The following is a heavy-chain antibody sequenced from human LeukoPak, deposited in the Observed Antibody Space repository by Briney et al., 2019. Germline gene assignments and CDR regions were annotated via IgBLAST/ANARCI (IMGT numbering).Heavy chain of an antibody. Sequence: GGSLRLSCAASGFTFSRDWMHWVRQAPGKGLVWVSRIKSDGSTNYADSVRGRFTISRDNAKNTVSLQMNSLRAEDTGVYYCARAPAEIGGYYPEYFRHWGQGTLVTVSS. CDR2: IKSDGST. D-gene: IGHD3-22*01. CDR1: GFTFSRDW. V-gene: IGHV3-74*01. CDR3: ARAPAEIGGYYPEYFRH. J-gene: IGHJ1*01.